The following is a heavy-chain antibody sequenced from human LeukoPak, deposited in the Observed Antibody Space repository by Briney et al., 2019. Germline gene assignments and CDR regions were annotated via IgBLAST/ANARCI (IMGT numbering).Heavy chain of an antibody. D-gene: IGHD3-22*01. V-gene: IGHV4-59*06. CDR2: IYYSGST. Sequence: PSETLSLTCTVSGGSISSYYWSWIRQHPGKGLEWIGYIYYSGSTYYNPSLKSRVTISVDTSKNQFSPKLSSVTAADTAVYYCARVDSSGYYHFDYWGQGTLVTVSS. J-gene: IGHJ4*02. CDR1: GGSISSYY. CDR3: ARVDSSGYYHFDY.